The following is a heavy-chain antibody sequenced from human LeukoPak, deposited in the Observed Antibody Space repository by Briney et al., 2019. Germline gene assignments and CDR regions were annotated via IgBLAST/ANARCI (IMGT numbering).Heavy chain of an antibody. D-gene: IGHD3-3*01. CDR2: IYYSGST. CDR3: ARVRVLRFLEWLFHFDY. CDR1: GGSISSYY. V-gene: IGHV4-59*12. Sequence: PSETLSLTCTVSGGSISSYYWSWIRQPPGKGLEWIGYIYYSGSTNYNPSLKSRVTISVDTSKNQFSLKLSSVTAADTAVYYCARVRVLRFLEWLFHFDYWGQGTLVTVSS. J-gene: IGHJ4*02.